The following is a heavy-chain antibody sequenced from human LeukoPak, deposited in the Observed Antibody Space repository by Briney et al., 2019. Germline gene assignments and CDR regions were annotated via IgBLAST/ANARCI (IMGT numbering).Heavy chain of an antibody. J-gene: IGHJ4*02. D-gene: IGHD5-18*01. V-gene: IGHV3-7*01. Sequence: PGGSLRLSCAASGFTFSSYWVSWVRQAPGKGLEWVANIKQDGSEKYYVDSVKGRFTISRDNAKNSLYLQMNSLRAEDTAVYYCSDTDYWGQGTLVTVSS. CDR1: GFTFSSYW. CDR3: SDTDY. CDR2: IKQDGSEK.